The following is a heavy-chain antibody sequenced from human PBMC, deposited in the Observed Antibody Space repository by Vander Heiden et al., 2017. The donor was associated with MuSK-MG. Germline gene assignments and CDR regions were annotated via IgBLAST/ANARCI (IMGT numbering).Heavy chain of an antibody. CDR2: IIPIFGTA. CDR3: AREGCGAGMVQGVT. V-gene: IGHV1-69*01. Sequence: QVQLVQSGAEVKKPGSSVKVSCKASGGTFSSYAISWVRQAPGQGLEWMGGIIPIFGTANYAQKVQGRVTITADESTSTAYMELRSMRSEETAVYYCAREGCGAGMVQGVTWGQGTMVTVSS. D-gene: IGHD3-10*01. J-gene: IGHJ5*02. CDR1: GGTFSSYA.